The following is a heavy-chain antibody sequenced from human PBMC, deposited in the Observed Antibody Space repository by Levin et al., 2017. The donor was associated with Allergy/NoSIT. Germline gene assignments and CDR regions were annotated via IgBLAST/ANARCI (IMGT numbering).Heavy chain of an antibody. CDR2: INPNSGGT. J-gene: IGHJ4*02. Sequence: ASVKVSCKASGYTFTGYYMHWVRQAPGQGLEWMGRINPNSGGTNYAQKFQGRVTMTRDTSISTAYMELSRLRSDDTAVYYCARVSGYSGYDFDYWGQGTLVTVSS. CDR3: ARVSGYSGYDFDY. CDR1: GYTFTGYY. V-gene: IGHV1-2*06. D-gene: IGHD5-12*01.